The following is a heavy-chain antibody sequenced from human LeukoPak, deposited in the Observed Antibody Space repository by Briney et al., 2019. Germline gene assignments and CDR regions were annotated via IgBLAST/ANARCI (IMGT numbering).Heavy chain of an antibody. CDR3: ARGARGYGDNFDY. J-gene: IGHJ4*02. CDR1: GYTFTNYY. Sequence: ASVKVSCKASGYTFTNYYIHWVRQAPGHGLEWMGIINPSGGGTSYAQKFQGRVTMTRDTSTSTVYMELSSLRSEDTAVYYCARGARGYGDNFDYWGQGTLVTVSS. D-gene: IGHD4-17*01. CDR2: INPSGGGT. V-gene: IGHV1-46*01.